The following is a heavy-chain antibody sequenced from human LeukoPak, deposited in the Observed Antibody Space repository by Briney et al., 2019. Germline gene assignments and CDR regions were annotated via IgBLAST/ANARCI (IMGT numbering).Heavy chain of an antibody. D-gene: IGHD6-19*01. V-gene: IGHV3-9*01. J-gene: IGHJ4*02. CDR3: AKASSIAVAGTIDY. CDR1: GFTFDDYA. Sequence: GGSLRLSCAASGFTFDDYAMHWVRQAPGKGLEWVSGIRWNSGSTGYADSVKGRFTISRDNAKNSLYLQMNSLRAEDTALYYCAKASSIAVAGTIDYWGQGTLVTVSS. CDR2: IRWNSGST.